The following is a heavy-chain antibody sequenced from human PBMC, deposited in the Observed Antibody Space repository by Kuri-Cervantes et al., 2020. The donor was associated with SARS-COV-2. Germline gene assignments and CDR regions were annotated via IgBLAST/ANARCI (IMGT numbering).Heavy chain of an antibody. CDR3: AKDLLVVVPAAIISLYYYYGMDV. CDR2: ISGSGGST. D-gene: IGHD2-2*02. CDR1: GFTFSSYA. J-gene: IGHJ6*02. V-gene: IGHV3-23*01. Sequence: GESLKISCAASGFTFSSYAMSWVRQAPGKGLEWVSAISGSGGSTYYADSVKGRFTISRDNSKNTLYLQMNSLRAEDTAVYYCAKDLLVVVPAAIISLYYYYGMDVWGQGTTVTVSS.